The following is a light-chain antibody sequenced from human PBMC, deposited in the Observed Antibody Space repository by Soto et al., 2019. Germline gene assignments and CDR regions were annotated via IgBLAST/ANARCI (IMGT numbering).Light chain of an antibody. CDR2: EVS. J-gene: IGLJ7*01. CDR3: CSYGGSRAV. V-gene: IGLV2-23*02. Sequence: QSALTQPASVSGSPGQSITISCTGTSSDVGSHNPVSWYQQHPGQAPKLMIYEVSKRPLGVSARFSASKSGNTASLTISGLQAEDEADYYCCSYGGSRAVFGGGTQLTV. CDR1: SSDVGSHNP.